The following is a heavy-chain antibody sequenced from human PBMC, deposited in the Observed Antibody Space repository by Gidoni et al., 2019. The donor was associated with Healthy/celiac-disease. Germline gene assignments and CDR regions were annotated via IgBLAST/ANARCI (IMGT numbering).Heavy chain of an antibody. V-gene: IGHV3-23*01. CDR1: GSTLRSYA. D-gene: IGHD3-22*01. J-gene: IGHJ6*02. CDR2: ISGSGGST. CDR3: AKTDPQVGGYYYGMDV. Sequence: EVQLLESGGGLVQHGGSMRLSCAASGSTLRSYAMSWVRQATGKGLVCVSAISGSGGSTYYADSVKGRFTSSRDNSKNTLYLQMNSLRAEDTAVYYCAKTDPQVGGYYYGMDVWGQGTTVTVSS.